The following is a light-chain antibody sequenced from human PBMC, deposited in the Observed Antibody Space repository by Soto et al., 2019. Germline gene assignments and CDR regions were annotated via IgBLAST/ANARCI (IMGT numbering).Light chain of an antibody. J-gene: IGKJ1*01. CDR1: QSISNS. CDR2: KAS. CDR3: QQYSSYWT. V-gene: IGKV1-5*03. Sequence: DIQMTQSPSTLSASVGDRVTITCRTSQSISNSLAWYQQKPGKAPKLLIYKASSLESGVPSRFSGSGSETEFTLTISSLQPDDFATYYCQQYSSYWTFGQGTKVEIK.